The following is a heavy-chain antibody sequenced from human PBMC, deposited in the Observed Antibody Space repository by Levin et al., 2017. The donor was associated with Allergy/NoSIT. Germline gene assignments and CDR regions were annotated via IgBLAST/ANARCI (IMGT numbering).Heavy chain of an antibody. Sequence: AGGSLRLSCAASGFTFSSYEMNWVRQAPGKGLEWVSYISSSGSTIYYADSVKGRFTISRDNAKNSLYLQMNSLRAEDTAVYYCARVLLTPTVTTAGLGYWGQGTLVTVSS. CDR3: ARVLLTPTVTTAGLGY. D-gene: IGHD4-17*01. J-gene: IGHJ4*02. V-gene: IGHV3-48*03. CDR2: ISSSGSTI. CDR1: GFTFSSYE.